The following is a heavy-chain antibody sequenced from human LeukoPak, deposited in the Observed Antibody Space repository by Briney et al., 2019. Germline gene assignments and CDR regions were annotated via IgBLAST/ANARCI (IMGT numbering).Heavy chain of an antibody. Sequence: SETLSLTCTVSGGSVSSGSYYWSWIRQPPGKGLEWIGYIYYSGSTNYNPSLKSRVTISVDTSKNQFSLKLSSVTAADTAVYYCASGPDCSGGSCYYYGMDVWGKGTTFTVSS. CDR1: GGSVSSGSYY. D-gene: IGHD2-15*01. CDR2: IYYSGST. J-gene: IGHJ6*04. CDR3: ASGPDCSGGSCYYYGMDV. V-gene: IGHV4-61*01.